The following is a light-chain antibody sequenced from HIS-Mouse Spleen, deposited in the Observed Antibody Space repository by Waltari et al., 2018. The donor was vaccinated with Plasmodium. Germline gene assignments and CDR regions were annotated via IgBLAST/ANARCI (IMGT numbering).Light chain of an antibody. CDR1: ALPKQY. CDR2: KDS. V-gene: IGLV3-25*03. CDR3: QSADSSGTPNWV. Sequence: SYQLTHPPSPSLSPGQTARPTCSGDALPKQYANWFQQKPGQAPVLVIYKDSERRSGIPERFSGSSSGTTVTLTISGVQAEDEADYYCQSADSSGTPNWVFGGGTKLTVL. J-gene: IGLJ3*02.